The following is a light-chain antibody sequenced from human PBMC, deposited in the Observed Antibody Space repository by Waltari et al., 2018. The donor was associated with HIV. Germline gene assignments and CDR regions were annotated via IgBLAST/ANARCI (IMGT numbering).Light chain of an antibody. CDR1: SSNIGAGYD. CDR2: GNN. V-gene: IGLV1-40*01. Sequence: QSVLTQPPSVSGAPGQRVTISCTGSSSNIGAGYDVHWYQQLPGTAPKVLIYGNNKRPSGVPDRFSGSKAGTSASLAITGLQAEEEAEYYGQSYDSSLSGFVVFGGGTKVTVL. CDR3: QSYDSSLSGFVV. J-gene: IGLJ2*01.